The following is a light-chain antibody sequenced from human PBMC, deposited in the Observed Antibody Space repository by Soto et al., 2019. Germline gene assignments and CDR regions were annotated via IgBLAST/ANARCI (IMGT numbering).Light chain of an antibody. CDR1: QSISGN. CDR2: AAS. J-gene: IGKJ1*01. Sequence: DIQMTQSPSSLSASVGDRVTITCRTSQSISGNLNWYQQKPGRAPDLLIYAASSLHSGVPSRFSGSASGTDFTLTISSLQPEDSATYYCQQSHSTPRTFGQGTKVEIK. V-gene: IGKV1-39*01. CDR3: QQSHSTPRT.